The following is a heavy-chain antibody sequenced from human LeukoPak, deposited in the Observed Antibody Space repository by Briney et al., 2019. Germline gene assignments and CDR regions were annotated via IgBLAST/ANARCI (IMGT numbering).Heavy chain of an antibody. D-gene: IGHD5-24*01. Sequence: ASVKVSCKASGYTFAGYYMHWVRQAPGQGREWMGWINPNSGGTNYAQKFQGRVTMTRDTSISTAYMELSRLRSDDMAVYYCARDKGDGYSMTFDYWGQGTLVTVSS. CDR3: ARDKGDGYSMTFDY. J-gene: IGHJ4*02. CDR1: GYTFAGYY. CDR2: INPNSGGT. V-gene: IGHV1-2*02.